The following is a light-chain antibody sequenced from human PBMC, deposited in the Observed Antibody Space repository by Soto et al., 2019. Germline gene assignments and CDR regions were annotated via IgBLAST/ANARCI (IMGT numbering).Light chain of an antibody. CDR3: QLCGGSPLFS. CDR1: QTVTSSC. V-gene: IGKV3-20*01. Sequence: EIVLTQSPDTLSLSPGERATLSCTASQTVTSSCLAWYQRKPGQAPRLLIHTTSTRATDIPDRFRGSGTGTDFNLPISRLQREEFAVYYCQLCGGSPLFSFEPGTRVDI. CDR2: TTS. J-gene: IGKJ3*01.